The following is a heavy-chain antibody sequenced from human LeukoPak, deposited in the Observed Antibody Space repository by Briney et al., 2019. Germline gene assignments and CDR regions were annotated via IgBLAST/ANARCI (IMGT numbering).Heavy chain of an antibody. CDR3: AEIPRD. V-gene: IGHV4-59*11. CDR1: GGSMNHHY. Sequence: NPSETLSLTYTVSGGSMNHHYWSWVRQPPGKEPEWIAYIYDSGTSATTDYNASLKSRVTISMDTSKRQFSLRLDSVTAADTAVYYCAEIPRDWGQGTLVTVSS. CDR2: IYDSGTSATT. J-gene: IGHJ4*02.